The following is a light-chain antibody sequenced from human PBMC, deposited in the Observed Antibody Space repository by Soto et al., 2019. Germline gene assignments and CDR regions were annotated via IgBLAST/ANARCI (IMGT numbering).Light chain of an antibody. CDR3: QSYDTSNWV. J-gene: IGLJ3*02. Sequence: NFMLTQPHSVSESPGRTVTISCTRSSGSIANNFVQWYQQRPGGSPTTVIFEDNQRPSGVPDRFSGSIDRSSNSASLTISGLKTEDEADYYCQSYDTSNWVFGGGTKLTVL. V-gene: IGLV6-57*01. CDR1: SGSIANNF. CDR2: EDN.